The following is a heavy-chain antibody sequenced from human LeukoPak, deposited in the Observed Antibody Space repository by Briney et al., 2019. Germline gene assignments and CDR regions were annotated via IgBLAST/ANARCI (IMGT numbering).Heavy chain of an antibody. Sequence: PGGSLRLSCAASGFAFSSYSMNWVRQAPGKGLEWVSSINIGSNYIYYADSVKGRFTISRDNAKNSLYLQMISLRAEDTAVYYCASMFYGDYAYFDYWGQGTLVTVSS. D-gene: IGHD4-17*01. V-gene: IGHV3-21*06. CDR1: GFAFSSYS. CDR2: INIGSNYI. J-gene: IGHJ4*02. CDR3: ASMFYGDYAYFDY.